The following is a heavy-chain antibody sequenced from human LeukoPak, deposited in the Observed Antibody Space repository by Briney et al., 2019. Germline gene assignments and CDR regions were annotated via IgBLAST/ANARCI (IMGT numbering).Heavy chain of an antibody. J-gene: IGHJ4*02. Sequence: SETLSLTCTVSGGSISSYYWSWIRQPAGKGLEWIGRIYTSGSTNYNPSLKSRVTMSVDTSKNQFSLKLSSVTAADTAVYYCARIDCGGNSGIFDYWGQGTLVTVSS. CDR1: GGSISSYY. CDR3: ARIDCGGNSGIFDY. CDR2: IYTSGST. V-gene: IGHV4-4*07. D-gene: IGHD4-23*01.